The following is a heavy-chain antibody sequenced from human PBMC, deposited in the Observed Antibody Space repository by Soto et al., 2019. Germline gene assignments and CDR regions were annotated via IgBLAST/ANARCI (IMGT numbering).Heavy chain of an antibody. CDR1: GFTFSYG. CDR2: ISYDSSNK. V-gene: IGHV3-30*18. CDR3: AKHVIGYCSGNTCDDY. J-gene: IGHJ4*02. Sequence: VQLLESGGGLIQPGGSLRLSCAASGFTFSYGIHWLRQAPGKGLEWVAYISYDSSNKFYGDSVKGRFTISRDNSKNTQFLQMNSLRAEDTAVYYCAKHVIGYCSGNTCDDYWGQGTLVAVSS. D-gene: IGHD2-15*01.